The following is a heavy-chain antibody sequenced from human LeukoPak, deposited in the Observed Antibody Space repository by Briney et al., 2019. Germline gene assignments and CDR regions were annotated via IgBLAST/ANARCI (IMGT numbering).Heavy chain of an antibody. CDR3: AKGAAAGKVDWFDP. J-gene: IGHJ5*02. Sequence: GGSLRLSCAAAGFSFSDYVMSWVRQAPGKGLEWVSAITGSGATTYYADSVEGRFTISRDNSRNTLFLQMNGLRAEDTAVYYCAKGAAAGKVDWFDPWGQGTLVTVSS. D-gene: IGHD6-13*01. CDR2: ITGSGATT. V-gene: IGHV3-23*01. CDR1: GFSFSDYV.